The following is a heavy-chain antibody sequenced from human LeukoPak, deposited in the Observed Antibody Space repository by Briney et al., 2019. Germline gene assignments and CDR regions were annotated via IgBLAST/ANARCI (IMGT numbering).Heavy chain of an antibody. D-gene: IGHD2-2*01. J-gene: IGHJ4*02. V-gene: IGHV1-2*02. Sequence: GASVKVSCKAPGYTFTGYYMHWLRQAPGQGLEWMGWINPNSGGTNYAQKFQGRVTMTRDTSISTAYMELSRLRSDDTAVYYCARSRDCSSTSCSKTFDYWGQGTLVTVSS. CDR3: ARSRDCSSTSCSKTFDY. CDR2: INPNSGGT. CDR1: GYTFTGYY.